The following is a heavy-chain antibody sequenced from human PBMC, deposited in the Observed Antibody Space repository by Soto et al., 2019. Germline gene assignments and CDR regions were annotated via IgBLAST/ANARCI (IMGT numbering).Heavy chain of an antibody. CDR1: GFTFSSYA. V-gene: IGHV3-23*01. CDR3: AGGGGSGSYHAY. Sequence: PGGSLRLSCAASGFTFSSYAMSWVRQAPGKGLEWVSAISGSGGSTYYADSVKGRFTISRDNSKNTLYLQMNSLRAEDTAVYYCAGGGGSGSYHAYWGQGTLVTVSS. CDR2: ISGSGGST. D-gene: IGHD3-10*01. J-gene: IGHJ4*02.